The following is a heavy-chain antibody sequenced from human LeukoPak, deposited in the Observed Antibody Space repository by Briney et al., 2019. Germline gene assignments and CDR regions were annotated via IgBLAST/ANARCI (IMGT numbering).Heavy chain of an antibody. D-gene: IGHD3-22*01. CDR1: GGSFSGYY. J-gene: IGHJ6*02. CDR3: ARGPGYYDSSGYFYRYYYGMDV. Sequence: PSETLSLTCAVYGGSFSGYYWSWIRQPPGKGLEWIGEINHSGSTNYNPSLKSRVTISVDTSKNQFSLKLSSVTAADTAVYYCARGPGYYDSSGYFYRYYYGMDVWGQGTTVTVSS. CDR2: INHSGST. V-gene: IGHV4-34*01.